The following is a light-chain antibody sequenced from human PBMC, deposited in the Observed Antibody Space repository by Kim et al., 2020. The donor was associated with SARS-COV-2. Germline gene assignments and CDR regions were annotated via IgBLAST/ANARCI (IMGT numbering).Light chain of an antibody. J-gene: IGKJ5*01. Sequence: ASVGDRVTITCRASQDIGNDLGWYQQSPGRAPKRLIYGASNLQSGVPSRFSGSGSETEFTLTINSLQPEDFATYFCLPHRTYPISFGQGTRLEIK. CDR1: QDIGND. V-gene: IGKV1-17*01. CDR2: GAS. CDR3: LPHRTYPIS.